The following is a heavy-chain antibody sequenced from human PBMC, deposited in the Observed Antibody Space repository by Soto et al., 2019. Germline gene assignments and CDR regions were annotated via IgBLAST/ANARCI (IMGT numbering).Heavy chain of an antibody. D-gene: IGHD1-7*01. Sequence: SETLSLTCTVSGGSISSSSYYWGWIRQPPGKGLEWIGSIYYSGSTYYNPSLKSRVTISVDTSKNQFSLKLSSVTAADTAVYYCARLGLELHGSWYYYYYMDVWGKGTTVTVSS. J-gene: IGHJ6*03. V-gene: IGHV4-39*01. CDR2: IYYSGST. CDR1: GGSISSSSYY. CDR3: ARLGLELHGSWYYYYYMDV.